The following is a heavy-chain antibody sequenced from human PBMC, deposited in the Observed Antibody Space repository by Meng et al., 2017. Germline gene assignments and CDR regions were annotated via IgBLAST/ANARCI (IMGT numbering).Heavy chain of an antibody. J-gene: IGHJ4*02. V-gene: IGHV3-53*01. CDR3: ARGGSYYSY. D-gene: IGHD1-26*01. CDR2: IYSCGST. Sequence: VHDVECGWFLICPVAPLNLSCASSGFTVRSNSMIWVRQAQGKGLEWVSVIYSCGSTYYADSVKGRFTISRDNSKNTLYLQMNSLRAEDTAVYYCARGGSYYSYWGQGTLVTVSS. CDR1: GFTVRSNS.